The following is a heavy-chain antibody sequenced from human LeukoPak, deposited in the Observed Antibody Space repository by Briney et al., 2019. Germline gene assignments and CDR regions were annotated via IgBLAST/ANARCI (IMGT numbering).Heavy chain of an antibody. CDR3: ARGATYYYDSSGYYYPRGYFDY. V-gene: IGHV1-18*01. CDR2: ISAYNGNT. D-gene: IGHD3-22*01. Sequence: ASVKVSCKASGYTFTSYGISWVRQAPGQGLEWMGWISAYNGNTNYAQKLQGRVTMTTDTPTSTAYMELRSLRSDDTAVYYCARGATYYYDSSGYYYPRGYFDYWGQGTLVTVSS. J-gene: IGHJ4*02. CDR1: GYTFTSYG.